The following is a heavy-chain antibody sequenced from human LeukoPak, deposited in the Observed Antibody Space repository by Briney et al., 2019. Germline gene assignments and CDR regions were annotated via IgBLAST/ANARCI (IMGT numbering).Heavy chain of an antibody. Sequence: PSETLSLTCTVSGGSINNYYWNWIRQPPGKGLEWIGCIRYSGSTNYNPSLKSRVAISVDTSKNPFSLNLSSVTAADTAVYYCARVSGSYWYWGQGTLVTVSS. V-gene: IGHV4-59*08. CDR1: GGSINNYY. CDR2: IRYSGST. J-gene: IGHJ4*02. D-gene: IGHD1-26*01. CDR3: ARVSGSYWY.